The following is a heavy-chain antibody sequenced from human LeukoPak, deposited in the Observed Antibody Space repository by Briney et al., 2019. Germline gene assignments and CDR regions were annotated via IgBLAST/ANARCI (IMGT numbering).Heavy chain of an antibody. CDR3: ARGRWGTVDYYVDV. CDR2: INHSGST. Sequence: SETLSLTCAVYGGSFSGYYWSWIRQPPGKGLEWIGEINHSGSTNYNPSLKSRVTISVDTSTNQFSLKLSSVTAADTAVYYCARGRWGTVDYYVDVWGKGTTVTVSS. D-gene: IGHD4-23*01. J-gene: IGHJ6*03. V-gene: IGHV4-34*01. CDR1: GGSFSGYY.